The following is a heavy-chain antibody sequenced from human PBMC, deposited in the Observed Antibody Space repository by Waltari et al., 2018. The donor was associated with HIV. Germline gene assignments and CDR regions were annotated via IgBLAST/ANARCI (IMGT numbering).Heavy chain of an antibody. CDR2: IKSKTDGGTT. CDR3: TTSLDFWSGYSDAFDI. D-gene: IGHD3-3*01. Sequence: EVQLVESGGGLVKPGGSLRLSCAASGFTFSNAWMSWVRQAPGKGLGWVGRIKSKTDGGTTDYAAPVKGRFTISRDDSKNTLYLQMNSLKTEDTAVYYCTTSLDFWSGYSDAFDIWGQGTMVTVSS. CDR1: GFTFSNAW. V-gene: IGHV3-15*01. J-gene: IGHJ3*02.